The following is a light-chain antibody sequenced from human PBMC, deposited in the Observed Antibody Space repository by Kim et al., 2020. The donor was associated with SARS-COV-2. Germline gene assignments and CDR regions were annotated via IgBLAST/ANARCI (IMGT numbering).Light chain of an antibody. CDR1: ASNIGSHS. Sequence: ELTQPPSASGTPGQRVTISCSGSASNIGSHSVNWYQRLPGAAPKLLIYSHDLRPSGVPDRFSASKSGTSASLAISGLQPEDEADFFCAAWDDSLDGWVFGGGTQLTVL. J-gene: IGLJ3*02. CDR3: AAWDDSLDGWV. V-gene: IGLV1-44*01. CDR2: SHD.